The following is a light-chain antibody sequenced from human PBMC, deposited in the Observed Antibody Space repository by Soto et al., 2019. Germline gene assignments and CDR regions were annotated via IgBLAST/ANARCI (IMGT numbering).Light chain of an antibody. Sequence: EIVMTQSPATLPVSPGERATLSCRASENVKFNLAWYQQRPGQAPRLLFYNASTRATAFPARFSGSWSGTDYILTISSLQSEYFAVYYGQHYYNWPLTFGQGTRLEIK. J-gene: IGKJ5*01. V-gene: IGKV3-15*01. CDR3: QHYYNWPLT. CDR2: NAS. CDR1: ENVKFN.